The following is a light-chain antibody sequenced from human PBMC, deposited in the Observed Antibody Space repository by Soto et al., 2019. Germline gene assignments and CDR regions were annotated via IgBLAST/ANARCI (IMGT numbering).Light chain of an antibody. J-gene: IGKJ1*01. CDR1: QAIRNA. CDR2: AAA. V-gene: IGKV1-6*01. Sequence: AIQMTQSPSSLSASVGDRVTITCRASQAIRNALGWYQQKPGKPPQLLISAAATLQGGVPSRFSGSGSGTDFTLTINSLQSEDFATYYCLQDYSYPWTFGQGTKVDIK. CDR3: LQDYSYPWT.